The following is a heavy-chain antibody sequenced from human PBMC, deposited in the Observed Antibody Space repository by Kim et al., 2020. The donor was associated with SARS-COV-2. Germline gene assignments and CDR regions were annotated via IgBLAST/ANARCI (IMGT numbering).Heavy chain of an antibody. Sequence: GGSLRLSCAASGFTFSSYSMNWVRQAPGKGLEWVSYISSSSSTIYYADSVKGRFTISRDNAKNSLYLQMNSLRDEDTAVYYCARGKPFYDILTGYYSSGMDVWGQGTTVTVSS. V-gene: IGHV3-48*02. J-gene: IGHJ6*02. CDR1: GFTFSSYS. D-gene: IGHD3-9*01. CDR3: ARGKPFYDILTGYYSSGMDV. CDR2: ISSSSSTI.